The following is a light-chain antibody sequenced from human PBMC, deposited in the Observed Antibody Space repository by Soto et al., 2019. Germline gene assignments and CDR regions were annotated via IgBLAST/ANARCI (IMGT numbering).Light chain of an antibody. V-gene: IGKV1-5*03. Sequence: DIQMTQSPSTLSGSVGDRVTITCRASQTISSWLAWYQQKPGKAPKLLIYKASTLKSGVPSRFSGSGSGTEFTLTISSLQPDDFATYYCQHYNNWPRWTFGQGTKVDIK. J-gene: IGKJ1*01. CDR2: KAS. CDR3: QHYNNWPRWT. CDR1: QTISSW.